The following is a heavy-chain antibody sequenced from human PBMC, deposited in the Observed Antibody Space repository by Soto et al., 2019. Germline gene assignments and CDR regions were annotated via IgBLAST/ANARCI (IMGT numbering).Heavy chain of an antibody. D-gene: IGHD3-16*01. J-gene: IGHJ4*02. V-gene: IGHV1-18*04. CDR2: INIYNGKT. CDR1: GNTFSTYG. CDR3: AAGFITFGGVFATY. Sequence: RASVKVSCKASGNTFSTYGFNWVRQAPGQGLEWMGWINIYNGKTDFAQKIQDRITMTRDTSTNTVFMELRTLRSDDTAVYYCAAGFITFGGVFATYWGQGTLVTVSS.